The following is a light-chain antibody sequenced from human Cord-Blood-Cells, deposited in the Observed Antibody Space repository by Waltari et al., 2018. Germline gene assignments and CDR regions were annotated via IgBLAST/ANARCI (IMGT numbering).Light chain of an antibody. CDR3: SSYAGSNNLV. V-gene: IGLV2-8*01. J-gene: IGLJ2*01. Sequence: QSALTQPPSASGSPGQSVTISCTGTSSDVGGYNYVSWYQQHPGKAPQLMIYEVSTRPSGVPDRFSGSKSGNTASLTVSGLQAEDEADYYCSSYAGSNNLVFGGGTKLTVL. CDR1: SSDVGGYNY. CDR2: EVS.